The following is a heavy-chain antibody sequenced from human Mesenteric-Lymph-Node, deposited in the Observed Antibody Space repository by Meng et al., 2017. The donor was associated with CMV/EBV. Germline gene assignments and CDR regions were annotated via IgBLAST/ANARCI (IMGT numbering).Heavy chain of an antibody. CDR2: IIPILGIA. CDR3: ARVRFLEWFTLYYYGMDV. V-gene: IGHV1-69*10. CDR1: GYTFTSYG. Sequence: SVKVSCKASGYTFTSYGISWVRQAPGQGLEWMGGIIPILGIANYAQKFQGRVTITADKSTSTAYMELSSLRSEDTAVYYCARVRFLEWFTLYYYGMDVWGQGTTVTVSS. J-gene: IGHJ6*02. D-gene: IGHD3-3*01.